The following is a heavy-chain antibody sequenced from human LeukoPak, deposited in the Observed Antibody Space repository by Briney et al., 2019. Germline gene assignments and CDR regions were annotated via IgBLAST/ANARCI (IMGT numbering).Heavy chain of an antibody. CDR2: ISSSSSYI. V-gene: IGHV3-21*01. Sequence: GGSLRLSCAASGFTFSTYVMSWVRQAPGKGLEWVSSISSSSSYIYYADSVEGRFTISRDNAKNSLYLQMNSLRAEDTAVYYCARDLISDYYDSSGYYGPFDYWGQGTLVTVSS. CDR1: GFTFSTYV. J-gene: IGHJ4*02. CDR3: ARDLISDYYDSSGYYGPFDY. D-gene: IGHD3-22*01.